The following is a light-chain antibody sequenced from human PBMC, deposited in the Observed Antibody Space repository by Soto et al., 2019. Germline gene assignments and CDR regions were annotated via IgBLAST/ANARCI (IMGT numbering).Light chain of an antibody. J-gene: IGLJ2*01. CDR3: SSFRGSGVV. CDR2: QVN. CDR1: SSDVGAYSY. V-gene: IGLV2-8*01. Sequence: QSALTQPPSASGSPGQSVTISCTGTSSDVGAYSYVSWYQQHPGKAPKLLIFQVNTRPSGVPDRFSGSKSGNTASLTVSGLQAEDEADYYCSSFRGSGVVFGGGTKVTVL.